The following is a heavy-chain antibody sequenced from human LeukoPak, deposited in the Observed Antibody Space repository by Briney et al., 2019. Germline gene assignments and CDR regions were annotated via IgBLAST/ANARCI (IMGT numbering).Heavy chain of an antibody. V-gene: IGHV3-30*04. J-gene: IGHJ3*02. CDR3: ARDRGRTIGAFDI. CDR2: ISYDGSNK. CDR1: GFTFSSYA. Sequence: GGSLRLSCAASGFTFSSYAMHWVRQAPGKGLEWVAVISYDGSNKYYADSVKGRFTISRDNSKNTLYLQMNSLRAEDTAVYYCARDRGRTIGAFDIWGQGTMVTVSS. D-gene: IGHD3-3*01.